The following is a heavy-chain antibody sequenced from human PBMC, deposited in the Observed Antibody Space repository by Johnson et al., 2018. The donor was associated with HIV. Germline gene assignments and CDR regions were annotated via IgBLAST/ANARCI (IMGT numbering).Heavy chain of an antibody. CDR3: ARRMVVGYHALDF. J-gene: IGHJ3*01. V-gene: IGHV3-23*04. Sequence: VQLVESGGGVVQPGRSLRLSCAASGFTFSSYAMSWVRPAPGKGLEWVSGIVGSGGSTYYADSVKDRFTIFRDNAKSSLYLQMNSLRVEDTAIYYCARRMVVGYHALDFWGQGTVVSVPS. D-gene: IGHD2-21*01. CDR1: GFTFSSYA. CDR2: IVGSGGST.